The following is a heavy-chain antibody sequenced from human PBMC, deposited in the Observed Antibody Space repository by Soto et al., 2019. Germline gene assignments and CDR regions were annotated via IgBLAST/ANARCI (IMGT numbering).Heavy chain of an antibody. CDR3: AREEADSSADLIDP. CDR1: GFTFSGYW. Sequence: EVQLVESGGGLVQPGGSLRLSCAASGFTFSGYWMSWVRQAPGKGLEWVANIKQDGSEKYYVDSVKGRFTISRDNAKNSMYLQMNSLRAEDTAVYYCAREEADSSADLIDPWGQGTLVTVSS. J-gene: IGHJ5*02. CDR2: IKQDGSEK. V-gene: IGHV3-7*01. D-gene: IGHD6-19*01.